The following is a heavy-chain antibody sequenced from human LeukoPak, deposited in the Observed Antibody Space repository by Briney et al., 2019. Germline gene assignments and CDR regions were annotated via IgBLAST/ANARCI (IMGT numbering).Heavy chain of an antibody. J-gene: IGHJ4*02. CDR2: INPNSGGT. V-gene: IGHV1-2*02. D-gene: IGHD5-18*01. Sequence: GASVKVSCKASGYTFTGYYMHRVRQAPGQGLEWMGWINPNSGGTNYAQKFQGRVTMTRDTSISTAYMELSRLRSDDTAVYYCARDRMFGTAMVLYYFDYWGQGTLVTVSS. CDR1: GYTFTGYY. CDR3: ARDRMFGTAMVLYYFDY.